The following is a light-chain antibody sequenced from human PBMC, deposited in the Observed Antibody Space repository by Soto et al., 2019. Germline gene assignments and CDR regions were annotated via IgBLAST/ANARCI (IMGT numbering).Light chain of an antibody. J-gene: IGKJ5*01. CDR2: TVS. CDR1: QDISTW. V-gene: IGKV1D-16*01. Sequence: IQMTQSPNSLSASVGDRVTITCRGSQDISTWLAWYQQKPGKAPKSLIYTVSTLQSGVPSRFSGSGSGTEFSLTISSLQPEDFATYYCQQLFDSPITFGQGTRLEIK. CDR3: QQLFDSPIT.